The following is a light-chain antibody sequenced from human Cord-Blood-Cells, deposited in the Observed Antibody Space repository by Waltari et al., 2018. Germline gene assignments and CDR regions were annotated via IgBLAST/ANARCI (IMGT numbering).Light chain of an antibody. J-gene: IGLJ1*01. CDR2: DVS. CDR3: SSYTRSSSLYV. V-gene: IGLV2-14*01. Sequence: HSALTQPASVSGSPGQSIPIPCTATNSHVGGYNSVSWYQQHPGTAPKLMLYDVSERPSGVSNRFSGSKSGNTASLTISGLQAEDEADYSCSSYTRSSSLYVFGTGTKVTVL. CDR1: NSHVGGYNS.